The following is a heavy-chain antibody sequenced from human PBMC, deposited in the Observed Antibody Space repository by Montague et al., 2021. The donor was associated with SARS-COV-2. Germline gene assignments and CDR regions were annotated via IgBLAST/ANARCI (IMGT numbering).Heavy chain of an antibody. CDR3: ARHRNYGDHSLDNWFHP. Sequence: SETLSLTCTVPGDSTSCPNCYWGWIRQAPGKGLDWIGTIYNSGTTYYNPSLKSRLTISIDTSKNQFSLKLTSVTAAGTAVHYCARHRNYGDHSLDNWFHPWGQGTLVTVSS. D-gene: IGHD4-17*01. CDR1: GDSTSCPNCY. J-gene: IGHJ5*02. V-gene: IGHV4-39*01. CDR2: IYNSGTT.